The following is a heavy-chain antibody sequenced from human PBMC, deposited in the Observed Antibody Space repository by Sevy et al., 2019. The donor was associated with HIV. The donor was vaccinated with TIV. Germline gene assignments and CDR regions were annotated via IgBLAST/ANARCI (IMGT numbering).Heavy chain of an antibody. CDR3: ARDLEFYDYGDYGPAFMPDY. Sequence: GESLKISCAASGFTFSTYGMHWVRQAPGKGLEWVAVIWFDGSNTYYADSVKGRFTISRDIAKNTLHLQMNSLRAEDTAVYYCARDLEFYDYGDYGPAFMPDYWGQETLVTVSS. V-gene: IGHV3-33*01. D-gene: IGHD4-17*01. J-gene: IGHJ4*02. CDR1: GFTFSTYG. CDR2: IWFDGSNT.